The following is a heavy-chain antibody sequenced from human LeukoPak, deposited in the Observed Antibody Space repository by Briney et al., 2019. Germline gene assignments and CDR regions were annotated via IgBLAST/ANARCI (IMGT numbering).Heavy chain of an antibody. Sequence: SETLSLTCTVSGGSISSSSSYWGWIRQPPGKGLEWIGTIYHSGSTYYNASLESRVTISVDTSKNQFSLKLSSVTAADTAVYYCARAYSSSWYFNWFDPWGQGTLVTVSS. CDR1: GGSISSSSSY. CDR3: ARAYSSSWYFNWFDP. J-gene: IGHJ5*02. CDR2: IYHSGST. V-gene: IGHV4-39*07. D-gene: IGHD6-13*01.